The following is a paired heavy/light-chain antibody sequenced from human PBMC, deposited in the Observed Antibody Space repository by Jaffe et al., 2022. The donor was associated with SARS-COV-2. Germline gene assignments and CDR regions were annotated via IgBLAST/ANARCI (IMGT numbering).Heavy chain of an antibody. CDR2: ILYDGNNI. J-gene: IGHJ6*02. D-gene: IGHD3-10*01. CDR3: ATYKYGSSSYGMDV. Sequence: QVQLVESGGGVVQPGRSLRLSCAASGFTFSNFDMHWVRQAPGKGLEWVAVILYDGNNIYYADSVKGRFIISRDNSKNTLYLQVNSLRDEDTAVYYCATYKYGSSSYGMDVWGQGTTVTVSS. CDR1: GFTFSNFD. V-gene: IGHV3-30*03.
Light chain of an antibody. CDR2: GVN. CDR1: SSDVGGYNF. J-gene: IGLJ3*02. Sequence: QSALTQPASVSGSPGQSITISCTGTSSDVGGYNFVSWYQQYPGKAPKLIIYGVNKWPSGVFIRFSGSRSGNTASMTISGLQAEDEADYYCSSYTSNHTWVFGGGTKVTVL. V-gene: IGLV2-14*03. CDR3: SSYTSNHTWV.